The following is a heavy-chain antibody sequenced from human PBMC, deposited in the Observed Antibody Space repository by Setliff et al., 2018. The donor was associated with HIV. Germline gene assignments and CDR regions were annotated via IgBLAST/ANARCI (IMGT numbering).Heavy chain of an antibody. J-gene: IGHJ6*02. V-gene: IGHV4-4*02. CDR2: IYHTEYT. CDR1: GGSLSSDNW. Sequence: SETLSLTCAVSGGSLSSDNWWTWVRQPPGKGLEWIREIYHTEYTNYSPSLKGRVTISLDTSNNQFSLKVNSVTAADTAIYYCARGGPTVAYGVDVWGQGTTVTVSS. D-gene: IGHD4-17*01. CDR3: ARGGPTVAYGVDV.